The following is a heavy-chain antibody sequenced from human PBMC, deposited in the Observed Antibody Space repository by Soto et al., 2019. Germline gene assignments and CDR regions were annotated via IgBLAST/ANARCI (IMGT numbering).Heavy chain of an antibody. V-gene: IGHV3-11*01. CDR3: ARDREGGYYYYYYMDV. D-gene: IGHD1-26*01. Sequence: GGSLRLSCAASGFTFSDYYMSWIRQAPGKGLEWVSYISSSGSTIYYADSVKGRFTISRDNAKNSLYLQMNSLRAEDTAVYYCARDREGGYYYYYYMDVWGKGTTVTVSS. CDR1: GFTFSDYY. J-gene: IGHJ6*03. CDR2: ISSSGSTI.